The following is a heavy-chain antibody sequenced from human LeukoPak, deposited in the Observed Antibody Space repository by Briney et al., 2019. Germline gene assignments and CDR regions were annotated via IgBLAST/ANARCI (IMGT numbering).Heavy chain of an antibody. V-gene: IGHV3-11*01. D-gene: IGHD3-10*01. CDR3: ARDRGYNYYGSGY. J-gene: IGHJ4*02. Sequence: GGSLRLSCAASGFTFSDDYMSWIRQAPGKGLEWVSYISSSGSTIYYAASVKGRFTISRENAKNSLYLQMNSLRAEDTAVYYCARDRGYNYYGSGYWGQGTLVTVSS. CDR1: GFTFSDDY. CDR2: ISSSGSTI.